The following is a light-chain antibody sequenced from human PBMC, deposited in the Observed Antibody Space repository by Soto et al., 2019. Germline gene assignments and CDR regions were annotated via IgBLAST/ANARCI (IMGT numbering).Light chain of an antibody. V-gene: IGLV1-51*01. Sequence: QSVLTQPPSVSAAPGQKVTISCSGSSSNIGGNSVSWYQQLPGTAPKLLIYDDDKRPSGIPDRFSGSKSGTSATLGITGFQTGGEADSYCGSWDSRLSAYVFATGTKVTVL. CDR3: GSWDSRLSAYV. CDR2: DDD. CDR1: SSNIGGNS. J-gene: IGLJ1*01.